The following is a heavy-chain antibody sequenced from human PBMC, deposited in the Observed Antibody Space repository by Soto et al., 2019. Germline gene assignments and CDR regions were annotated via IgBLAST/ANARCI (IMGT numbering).Heavy chain of an antibody. J-gene: IGHJ5*01. D-gene: IGHD2-15*01. CDR3: TRAHEVAWFDS. CDR2: ITNRGTHT. Sequence: PGGSLRLSCTAPGFSFSSYTMNWVRQAPGKGLQWVASITNRGTHTYSADSVKGRFTISRDNDKNSLYLQMNNLRAEDTATYYCTRAHEVAWFDSWGLGTLVTAPQ. V-gene: IGHV3-21*06. CDR1: GFSFSSYT.